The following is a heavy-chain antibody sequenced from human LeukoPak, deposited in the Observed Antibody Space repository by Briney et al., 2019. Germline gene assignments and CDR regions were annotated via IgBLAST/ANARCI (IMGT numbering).Heavy chain of an antibody. D-gene: IGHD5-18*01. CDR1: GFTFSDYY. CDR3: ARVSHGYYYYMDV. V-gene: IGHV3-11*01. J-gene: IGHJ6*03. CDR2: ISSSGSTI. Sequence: GGSLRLSCAASGFTFSDYYMSWIRQAPGKGLEWVSYISSSGSTIYYADSVKGRFTISRDNAKNSLYLQMNSLRAEGTAVYYCARVSHGYYYYMDVWGKGTTATVSS.